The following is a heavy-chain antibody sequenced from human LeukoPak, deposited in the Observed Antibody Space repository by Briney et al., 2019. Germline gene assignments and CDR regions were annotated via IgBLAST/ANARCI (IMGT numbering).Heavy chain of an antibody. CDR2: INWNGGST. CDR1: GFTFDDYG. CDR3: ERSVAASRDY. J-gene: IGHJ4*02. Sequence: GGSLRLFCAASGFTFDDYGMSWVRHAPGGGLECVSGINWNGGSTGYADSVKGRFTISRDNDKNYLYLQMNSLRAEDTDLYYCERSVAASRDYWGQGTLVTVSS. D-gene: IGHD2-15*01. V-gene: IGHV3-20*04.